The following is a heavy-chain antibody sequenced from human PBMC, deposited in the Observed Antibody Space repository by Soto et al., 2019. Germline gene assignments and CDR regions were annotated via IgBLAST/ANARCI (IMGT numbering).Heavy chain of an antibody. CDR2: IMPIFGTA. Sequence: SVTVSCMASGGTFRSYAISWVRQAPGQGLEWMGGIMPIFGTANYAQKSQGRVTITADKSTSTAYMELSTLRSEDTAVYYCASLPGGPYDCWSGYYGYYYYGMDVWGQGTTVTVSS. CDR3: ASLPGGPYDCWSGYYGYYYYGMDV. J-gene: IGHJ6*02. D-gene: IGHD3-3*01. V-gene: IGHV1-69*06. CDR1: GGTFRSYA.